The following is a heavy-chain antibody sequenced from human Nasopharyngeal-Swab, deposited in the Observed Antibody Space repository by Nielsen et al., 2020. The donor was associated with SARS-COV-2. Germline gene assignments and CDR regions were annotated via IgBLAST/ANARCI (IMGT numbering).Heavy chain of an antibody. CDR3: AKDLEWLRFDAFDI. J-gene: IGHJ3*02. CDR2: IRVSGDTT. V-gene: IGHV3-23*01. CDR1: GFTFSNYA. Sequence: GESLKISCTASGFTFSNYAMTWVRQAPGKGLEWVSSIRVSGDTTYYADSVKGRFTISRDSSKNTLYLQMNSLRAEDTALYYCAKDLEWLRFDAFDIWGQGTMVTVSS. D-gene: IGHD5-12*01.